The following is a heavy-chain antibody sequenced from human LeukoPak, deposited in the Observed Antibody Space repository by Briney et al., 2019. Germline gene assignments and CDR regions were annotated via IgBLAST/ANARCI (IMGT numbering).Heavy chain of an antibody. CDR3: ARDTGKSGYPDY. Sequence: SETLSLTCTVSGGSISSYYWSWIRQPAGKAPEWIGRIYSSGIINYNPSLKSRVTMSLDNSKNQLSLKLNYVTAADTAVYYCARDTGKSGYPDYWGQGTLVTVSS. J-gene: IGHJ4*02. D-gene: IGHD3-3*01. V-gene: IGHV4-4*07. CDR2: IYSSGII. CDR1: GGSISSYY.